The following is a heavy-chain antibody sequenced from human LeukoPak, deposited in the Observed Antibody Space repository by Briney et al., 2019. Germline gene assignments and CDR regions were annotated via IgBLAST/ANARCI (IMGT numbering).Heavy chain of an antibody. Sequence: ASVKVSCKASGYTFTGYYMHWGRQAPGQGLEWMGWINPNSGGTNYAQKFQGRVTMTRDTSISTAYMELSRLRSDDTAVYYCARVSGSYYWFDYWGQGTLVTVSS. D-gene: IGHD1-26*01. CDR2: INPNSGGT. CDR3: ARVSGSYYWFDY. V-gene: IGHV1-2*02. J-gene: IGHJ4*02. CDR1: GYTFTGYY.